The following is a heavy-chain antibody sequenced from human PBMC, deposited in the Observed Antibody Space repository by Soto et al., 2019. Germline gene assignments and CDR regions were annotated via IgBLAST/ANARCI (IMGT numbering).Heavy chain of an antibody. CDR2: IKSKTDGGTT. Sequence: PGGSLRLSCAASGFTFSIYAMTWVRQAPGKGLEWVGRIKSKTDGGTTDYAAPVKGRFTISRDDSKNTLYLQMNSLKTEDTAVYYCTTVKGADIVVVPAAILGGPYYYYYGMDVWGQGTTVTVSS. CDR3: TTVKGADIVVVPAAILGGPYYYYYGMDV. D-gene: IGHD2-2*02. V-gene: IGHV3-15*01. CDR1: GFTFSIYA. J-gene: IGHJ6*02.